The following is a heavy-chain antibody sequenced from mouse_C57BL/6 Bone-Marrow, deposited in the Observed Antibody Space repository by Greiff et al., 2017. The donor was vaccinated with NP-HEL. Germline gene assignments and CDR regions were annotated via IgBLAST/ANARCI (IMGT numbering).Heavy chain of an antibody. CDR2: IDPNSGGT. J-gene: IGHJ2*01. D-gene: IGHD1-1*01. Sequence: QVQLQQPGAELVKPGASVKLSCKASGYTFTSYWMHWVKQRPGRGLEWIGRIDPNSGGTKYNEKFKSKATLTVDKPSSTAYMQLSSLTSEDSAVYYCAREAIITTVVAPYFDYWGQGTTLTVSS. CDR3: AREAIITTVVAPYFDY. CDR1: GYTFTSYW. V-gene: IGHV1-72*01.